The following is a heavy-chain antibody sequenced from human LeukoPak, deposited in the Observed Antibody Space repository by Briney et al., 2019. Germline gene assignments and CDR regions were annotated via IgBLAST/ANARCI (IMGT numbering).Heavy chain of an antibody. CDR3: ARVNAPVATFDY. D-gene: IGHD1-1*01. J-gene: IGHJ4*02. V-gene: IGHV4-38-2*02. Sequence: SETLSLTCTVSGNSISSTYYGAWIRQPPGKGLEWIATISHSWNTYYTPSLESRLTISLDTSKKHFSLRLSSVTAADTAVYYCARVNAPVATFDYWGLGTLVAVSS. CDR1: GNSISSTYY. CDR2: ISHSWNT.